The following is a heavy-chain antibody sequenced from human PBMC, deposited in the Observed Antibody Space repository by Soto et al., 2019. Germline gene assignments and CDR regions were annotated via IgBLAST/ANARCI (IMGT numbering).Heavy chain of an antibody. Sequence: EVQLVESGGGLVQPGGSLRLSCAASGFTFSSYWMHWVRQAPGKGLVWVSRINSDGSSISYADSVKGRFTISRDNAKNTLYLQMNSRRAEDTAVYYCARPVLPGGGDYDYWGQGTLVTVSS. J-gene: IGHJ4*02. D-gene: IGHD5-12*01. CDR2: INSDGSSI. CDR1: GFTFSSYW. CDR3: ARPVLPGGGDYDY. V-gene: IGHV3-74*01.